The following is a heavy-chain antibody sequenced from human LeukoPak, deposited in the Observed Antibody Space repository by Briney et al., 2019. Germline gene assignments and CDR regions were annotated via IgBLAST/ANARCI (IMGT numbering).Heavy chain of an antibody. Sequence: KPGGSLRLSCAASGFTFRDYYMGWIRQAPGKGLEWISHITSTGSSTYYAECVEGRFTISRDNAKNSLYLQMNSLRADDTAVYYCARAHWDGFDVWGQGTVVTVSS. CDR3: ARAHWDGFDV. CDR2: ITSTGSST. J-gene: IGHJ3*01. CDR1: GFTFRDYY. V-gene: IGHV3-11*04.